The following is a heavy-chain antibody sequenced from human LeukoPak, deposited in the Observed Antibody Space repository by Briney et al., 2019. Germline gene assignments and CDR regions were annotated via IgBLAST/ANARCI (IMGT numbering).Heavy chain of an antibody. J-gene: IGHJ5*02. D-gene: IGHD3-16*01. Sequence: SETLSLTCTVSGGSISSYYWSWLRQPPGKGLEWIGYIYYSGSTNYNPSLKSRVTISVDTSKNQFSLKLSSVTAADTAVYYCARLVVRPNWFDPWGQGTLVTVSS. CDR3: ARLVVRPNWFDP. CDR1: GGSISSYY. V-gene: IGHV4-59*08. CDR2: IYYSGST.